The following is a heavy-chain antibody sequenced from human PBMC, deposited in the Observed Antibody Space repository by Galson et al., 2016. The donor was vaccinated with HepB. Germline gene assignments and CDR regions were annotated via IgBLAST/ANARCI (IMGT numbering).Heavy chain of an antibody. CDR1: GFTFSSYN. Sequence: SLRLSCAASGFTFSSYNMNWVRQAPGKGLEWVSSISIGSSYIYYADSVKGRFTISRDNAKNSLYPQMNSLRAEDTAVYYCARDARKTLQDAFDIWGQGTMVTVSS. V-gene: IGHV3-21*01. CDR2: ISIGSSYI. J-gene: IGHJ3*02. CDR3: ARDARKTLQDAFDI.